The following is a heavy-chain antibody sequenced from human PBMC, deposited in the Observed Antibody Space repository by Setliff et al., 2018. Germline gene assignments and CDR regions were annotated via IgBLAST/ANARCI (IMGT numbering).Heavy chain of an antibody. J-gene: IGHJ4*02. CDR3: AKELGNIAAAGTVDY. CDR1: GFTFSSYA. D-gene: IGHD6-13*01. Sequence: PGGSLRLSCAASGFTFSSYAMSWVRQAPGKGLEWVSAISGMGGSTYYADSVKGRFTISRDNSKNTLYLQLNSLRAEDTAVYYCAKELGNIAAAGTVDYWGQGTLVTVSS. CDR2: ISGMGGST. V-gene: IGHV3-23*01.